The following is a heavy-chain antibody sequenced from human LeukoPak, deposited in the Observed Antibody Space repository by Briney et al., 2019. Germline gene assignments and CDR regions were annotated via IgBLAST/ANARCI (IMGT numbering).Heavy chain of an antibody. CDR3: ARGGDFWSGSPYFDY. J-gene: IGHJ4*02. V-gene: IGHV1-69*01. CDR2: IIPIFGTA. D-gene: IGHD3-3*01. CDR1: GGTFSSYA. Sequence: SVKVSCKASGGTFSSYAISWVRQAPGQGLEWMGGIIPIFGTANYAQKFQGRVTITADESTSTAYMELSSLRSEDTAVYYCARGGDFWSGSPYFDYWGQGTLVTVSS.